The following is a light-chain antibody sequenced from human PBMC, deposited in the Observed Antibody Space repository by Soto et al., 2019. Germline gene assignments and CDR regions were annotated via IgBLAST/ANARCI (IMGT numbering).Light chain of an antibody. CDR1: TSNIGKNA. V-gene: IGLV1-47*01. CDR2: YSN. CDR3: AAWDGRLRGYV. J-gene: IGLJ1*01. Sequence: VLTQSASASGTPGQRVTISCSGGTSNIGKNAVYWFQLLPGTAPKLLIYYSNKRPSGISDRFSGSKSGTSASLAISGLRPEDEADYYCAAWDGRLRGYVFATGTKVTVL.